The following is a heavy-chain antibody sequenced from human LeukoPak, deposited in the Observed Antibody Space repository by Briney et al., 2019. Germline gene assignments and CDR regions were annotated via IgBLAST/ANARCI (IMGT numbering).Heavy chain of an antibody. D-gene: IGHD3-22*01. V-gene: IGHV4-4*07. CDR3: ARLIGNYYDSSGYSYGP. J-gene: IGHJ4*02. CDR1: GGSISSYY. Sequence: SETLSLTCTVSGGSISSYYWSWIRQPAGKGLEWIGRIYTSGSTNYNPPLKSRVTISVDTSKNQFSLKLSSVTAADTAVYYCARLIGNYYDSSGYSYGPWCQGTLVTVSS. CDR2: IYTSGST.